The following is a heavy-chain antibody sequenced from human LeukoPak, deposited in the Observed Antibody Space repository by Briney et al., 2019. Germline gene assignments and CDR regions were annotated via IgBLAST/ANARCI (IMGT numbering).Heavy chain of an antibody. CDR2: INPSGGST. CDR3: ASEHMVRGVIRRPFDY. V-gene: IGHV1-46*01. D-gene: IGHD3-10*01. J-gene: IGHJ4*02. Sequence: EASVKVSCKESGYTFTSYYMHWVRQAPGQGLEWMGIINPSGGSTSYAQKFQGRVTMTRDTSTSTVYMELSSLRSEDTAVYYCASEHMVRGVIRRPFDYWGQGTLVTVSS. CDR1: GYTFTSYY.